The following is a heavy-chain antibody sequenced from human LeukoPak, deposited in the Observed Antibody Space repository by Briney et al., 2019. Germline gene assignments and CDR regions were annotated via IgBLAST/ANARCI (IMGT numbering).Heavy chain of an antibody. D-gene: IGHD2-2*02. V-gene: IGHV3-21*01. CDR1: GFTFSSYT. CDR3: ARDLCSSTTCYKDYSYGMDV. J-gene: IGHJ6*02. Sequence: GGSLRLSCAASGFTFSSYTINWVRQAPGKGLEWVSSISSSSSYIYYADSVMGRFTISRDNAKNSLYLQMNSLRAEDTAVYYCARDLCSSTTCYKDYSYGMDVWGQGTTVTVSS. CDR2: ISSSSSYI.